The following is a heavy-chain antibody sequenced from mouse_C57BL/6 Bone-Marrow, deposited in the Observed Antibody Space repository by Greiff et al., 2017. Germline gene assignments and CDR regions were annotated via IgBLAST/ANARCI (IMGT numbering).Heavy chain of an antibody. CDR3: ARNPSDYYGSSHWYFDV. CDR1: GYTFTDYN. Sequence: VQLKESGPELVKPGASVKIPCKASGYTFTDYNMDWVKQSHGKSLEWIGDINPNNGGTIYNQKFKGKATLTVDKSSSTAYMELRSLTSEDTAVYYWARNPSDYYGSSHWYFDVWGTGTTVTVSS. CDR2: INPNNGGT. D-gene: IGHD1-1*01. J-gene: IGHJ1*03. V-gene: IGHV1-18*01.